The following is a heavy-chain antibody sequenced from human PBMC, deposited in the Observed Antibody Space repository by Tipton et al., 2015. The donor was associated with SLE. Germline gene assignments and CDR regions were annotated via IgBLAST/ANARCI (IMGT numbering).Heavy chain of an antibody. CDR3: ARGSPGRSEGHYKDYHYGIDV. V-gene: IGHV4-61*02. D-gene: IGHD3-9*01. J-gene: IGHJ6*02. CDR2: IYSSGSI. Sequence: TLSLTCSVSGDSISSGPYFWSWIRQPAGKGLEWIGRIYSSGSIDYNPSLTSRATITIETARNQLSLELTSVTAADTAVYYCARGSPGRSEGHYKDYHYGIDVWGQGTTVTVSS. CDR1: GDSISSGPYF.